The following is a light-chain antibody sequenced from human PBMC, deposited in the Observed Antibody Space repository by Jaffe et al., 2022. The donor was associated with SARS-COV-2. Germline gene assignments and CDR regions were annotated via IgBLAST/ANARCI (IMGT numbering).Light chain of an antibody. J-gene: IGKJ1*01. Sequence: EIVLTQSPGTLSLSPGERATLSCRASQSVSSSRLAWYQQKPGQAPRLLIYGASYRASIPDRFSGSGSGTDFTLTISRLEPEDFAVYYCQQYGNSPWTFGQGTKVEIK. V-gene: IGKV3-20*01. CDR2: GAS. CDR1: QSVSSSR. CDR3: QQYGNSPWT.